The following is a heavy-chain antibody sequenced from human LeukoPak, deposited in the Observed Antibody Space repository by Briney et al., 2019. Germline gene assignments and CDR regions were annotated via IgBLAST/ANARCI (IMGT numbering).Heavy chain of an antibody. Sequence: SVKVSCKASGGTFSSYAISWVRQAPGQGLEWMGRIIPILGIANYAQKVQGRVTITADKSTSTAYMELSSLRSEDTAVYYCASLGHDYGDLEGAFDIWGQGTMVTVSS. CDR1: GGTFSSYA. V-gene: IGHV1-69*04. CDR3: ASLGHDYGDLEGAFDI. CDR2: IIPILGIA. J-gene: IGHJ3*02. D-gene: IGHD4-17*01.